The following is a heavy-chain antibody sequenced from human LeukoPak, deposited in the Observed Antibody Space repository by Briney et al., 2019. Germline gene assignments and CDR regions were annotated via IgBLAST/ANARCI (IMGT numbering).Heavy chain of an antibody. D-gene: IGHD1-14*01. CDR1: GYSINSGYY. CDR3: ARVSGLNNFDF. Sequence: SETLSLTCTVSGYSINSGYYWGWIRQPPGKGLEWIGSIYHSGRTYYNPSLKSRATLSLDTSKNQFSLKVTSVTPGDTAVYYCARVSGLNNFDFWGQGTLVTVSS. V-gene: IGHV4-38-2*02. CDR2: IYHSGRT. J-gene: IGHJ4*02.